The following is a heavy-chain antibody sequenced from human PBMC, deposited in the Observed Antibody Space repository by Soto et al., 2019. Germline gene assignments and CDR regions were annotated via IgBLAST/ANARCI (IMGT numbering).Heavy chain of an antibody. CDR3: AKEYSSVSRGSCYY. D-gene: IGHD5-18*01. V-gene: IGHV3-23*01. CDR2: ITGGGGRT. J-gene: IGHJ4*02. Sequence: EVHLLEFGGGLVQPGGSLRLSCAASGFTFTNYAMNCVRQAPGKGLEWVSGITGGGGRTFYADSVKGRFTIARDNSKNTVDLKMNNVRADDTAVYYCAKEYSSVSRGSCYYWGQGALVTVSS. CDR1: GFTFTNYA.